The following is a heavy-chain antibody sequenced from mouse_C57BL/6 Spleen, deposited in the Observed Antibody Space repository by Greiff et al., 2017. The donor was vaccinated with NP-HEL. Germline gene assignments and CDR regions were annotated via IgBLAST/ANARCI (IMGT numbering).Heavy chain of an antibody. CDR1: GFTFSDYY. CDR3: AREGGYYYFGY. V-gene: IGHV5-16*01. J-gene: IGHJ2*01. Sequence: EVKVEESEGGLVQPGSSMKLSCTASGFTFSDYYMAWVRQVPEKGLEWVANINYDGSSTYYLDSLKSRFIITRDNAKNILYLQMSSLKSEDTATYYCAREGGYYYFGYWGQGTTLTVSS. CDR2: INYDGSST. D-gene: IGHD2-3*01.